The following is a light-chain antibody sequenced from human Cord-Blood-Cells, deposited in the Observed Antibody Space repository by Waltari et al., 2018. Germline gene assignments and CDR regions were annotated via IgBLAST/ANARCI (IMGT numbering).Light chain of an antibody. V-gene: IGLV2-14*01. CDR2: EVS. CDR3: SSYTSSSTLV. CDR1: RRYVGGYNL. Sequence: QSALTQPASVSGSPGQSITTPCTGTRRYVGGYNLVSWYQQHPGKAPKLMIYEVSNRPSGVSNRFSGSKSGNTASLTISGLQAEDEADYYCSSYTSSSTLVFGGGTKLTVL. J-gene: IGLJ2*01.